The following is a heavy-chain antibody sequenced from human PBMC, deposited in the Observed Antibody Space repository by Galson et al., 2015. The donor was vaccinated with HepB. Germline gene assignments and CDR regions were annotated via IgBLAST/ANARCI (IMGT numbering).Heavy chain of an antibody. Sequence: SLRLSCAASGFTVSSNYMSWVRQAPGKGLEWVSVIYSGGSTYYADSVKGRFTISRDNSKNTLYLQMNSLRAEDTAVYYCASLQYDTEESYYYYYGMDVWGQGTTVTVSS. D-gene: IGHD3-9*01. CDR2: IYSGGST. CDR1: GFTVSSNY. V-gene: IGHV3-66*02. CDR3: ASLQYDTEESYYYYYGMDV. J-gene: IGHJ6*02.